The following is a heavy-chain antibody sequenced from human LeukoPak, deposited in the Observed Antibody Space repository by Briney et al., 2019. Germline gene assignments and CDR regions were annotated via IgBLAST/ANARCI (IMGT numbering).Heavy chain of an antibody. J-gene: IGHJ3*02. CDR1: GFTFSNYW. Sequence: PGGSLRLSCAASGFTFSNYWMHWVRQVPGKGLVWVSRIKSDGRSGATYADSGKGRFTISRDNAKNTLYLQMSSLRADDTAVYYCARGGSPPEALGDTFDIWGQGTMITVSS. CDR2: IKSDGRSGA. V-gene: IGHV3-74*01. CDR3: ARGGSPPEALGDTFDI. D-gene: IGHD1-26*01.